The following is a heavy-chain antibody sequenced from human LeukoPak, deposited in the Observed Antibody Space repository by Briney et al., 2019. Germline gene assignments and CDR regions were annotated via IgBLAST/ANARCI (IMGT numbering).Heavy chain of an antibody. CDR3: ASTIEIAAAGTGSFDY. CDR2: ISSSGSTI. Sequence: PGGSLRLSCAASGFTFSSYEMNWVRQAPGKGLEWVSYISSSGSTIYYADSVKGRFTISRDNAKNSLYLQMNSLRAEDTAVYYCASTIEIAAAGTGSFDYWGQGNLVTVSS. J-gene: IGHJ4*02. D-gene: IGHD6-13*01. V-gene: IGHV3-48*03. CDR1: GFTFSSYE.